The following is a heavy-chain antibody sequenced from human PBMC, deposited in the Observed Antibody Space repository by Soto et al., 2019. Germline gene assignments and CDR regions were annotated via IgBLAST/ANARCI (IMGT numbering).Heavy chain of an antibody. D-gene: IGHD1-1*01. CDR3: ARGRYGDY. CDR1: GYGFTTYG. CDR2: ISAHNGNT. Sequence: QFHRVQSGAEVKTPGPSVRVPCKGSGYGFTTYGITWVRQAPGQGLEWMAWISAHNGNTNYAQKLQGRVTVTRDTSTSTAYMELRSLRSDDTAVYYCARGRYGDYWGQGALVTVSS. J-gene: IGHJ4*02. V-gene: IGHV1-18*01.